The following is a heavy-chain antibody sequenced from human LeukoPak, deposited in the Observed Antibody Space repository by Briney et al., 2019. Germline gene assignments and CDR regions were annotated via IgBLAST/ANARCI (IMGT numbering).Heavy chain of an antibody. CDR2: ISASGDTI. CDR1: GFTFRNYY. V-gene: IGHV3-11*04. Sequence: GGSLRLSCAASGFTFRNYYMTWIRQAPGKGLEWVPYISASGDTIYYGDSVGGRFTISRDNAKNSLYLDMNTLKAEDTAVYYCARDPSWEILSYFDYWGQGTLVTVSS. CDR3: ARDPSWEILSYFDY. D-gene: IGHD1-26*01. J-gene: IGHJ4*02.